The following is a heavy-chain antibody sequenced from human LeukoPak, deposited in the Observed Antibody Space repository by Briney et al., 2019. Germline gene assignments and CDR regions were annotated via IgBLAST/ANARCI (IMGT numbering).Heavy chain of an antibody. CDR1: GGSISSGSYF. CDR3: ARVGYSGYDYRGAFDI. D-gene: IGHD5-12*01. J-gene: IGHJ3*02. V-gene: IGHV4-61*02. CDR2: IYTSGST. Sequence: SETLSLTCTVSGGSISSGSYFWSWIRQPAGKGLEWIGRIYTSGSTNYNPSLKSRVTISVDTSKNQFSLKLSSVTAADTAVYYCARVGYSGYDYRGAFDIWGQGTMVTVSS.